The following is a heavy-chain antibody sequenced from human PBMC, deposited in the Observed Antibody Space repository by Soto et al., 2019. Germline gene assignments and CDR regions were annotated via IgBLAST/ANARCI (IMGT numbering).Heavy chain of an antibody. J-gene: IGHJ6*02. V-gene: IGHV1-69*01. CDR1: GGTFTSYT. CDR3: ARILTEFRGGIRHYYYNGLDV. D-gene: IGHD3-10*01. Sequence: QEQLVQSGAEVRRPGSSVKVSCKAPGGTFTSYTLSWVRQAPGQGLEWVGGIIPIFGPTNAAQKFQGRVTMTADESTSTAYMELSSLRAEYTAMYYCARILTEFRGGIRHYYYNGLDVWGQGTTVTVSS. CDR2: IIPIFGPT.